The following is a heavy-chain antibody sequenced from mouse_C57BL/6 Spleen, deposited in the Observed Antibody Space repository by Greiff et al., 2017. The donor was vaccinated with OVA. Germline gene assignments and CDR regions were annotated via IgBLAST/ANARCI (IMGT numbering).Heavy chain of an antibody. CDR2: ISSGSSTI. J-gene: IGHJ4*01. CDR1: GFTFSDYG. D-gene: IGHD2-4*01. V-gene: IGHV5-17*01. Sequence: DVKVEESGGGLVKPGGSLKLSCAASGFTFSDYGMHWVRQAPEKGLEWVAYISSGSSTIYYADTVKGRFTISRDNAKNTLFLQMTSLRSEDTAMYYCARATMRDAMDYWGQGTSVTVSS. CDR3: ARATMRDAMDY.